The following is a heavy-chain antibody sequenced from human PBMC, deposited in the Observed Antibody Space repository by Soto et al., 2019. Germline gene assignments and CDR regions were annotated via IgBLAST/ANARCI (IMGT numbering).Heavy chain of an antibody. CDR2: NYYSGIT. D-gene: IGHD6-6*01. V-gene: IGHV4-31*03. Sequence: XVXLQESXXXXXXPSQTLSLTCTVSGGSISSGGYYWTWIRQHPGKGLEWIGYNYYSGITYYNPSLKSRVTISLDTSKNQFSLKLSSVTAADTAVYYCARGSSIAGLYYGMDVWGQGTTVTVSS. CDR3: ARGSSIAGLYYGMDV. J-gene: IGHJ6*02. CDR1: GGSISSGGYY.